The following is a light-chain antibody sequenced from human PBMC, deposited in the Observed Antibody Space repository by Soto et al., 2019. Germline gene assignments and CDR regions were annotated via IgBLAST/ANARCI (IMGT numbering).Light chain of an antibody. CDR3: ISYTTTNTYV. CDR1: SSDVGGYNF. V-gene: IGLV2-14*01. Sequence: QSVLTQTASVSGSPGQSITISCTGTSSDVGGYNFVSWYQQHPGKAPKVVIYEVSNRPSGISSRFSGSKSGNTASLTISGLQAEGEADYYCISYTTTNTYVFGTGTKVTVL. CDR2: EVS. J-gene: IGLJ1*01.